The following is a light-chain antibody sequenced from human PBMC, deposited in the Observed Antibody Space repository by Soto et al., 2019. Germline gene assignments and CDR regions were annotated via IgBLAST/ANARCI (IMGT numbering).Light chain of an antibody. V-gene: IGKV3-11*01. CDR1: QSVSSS. J-gene: IGKJ4*01. CDR3: QQHSNWPHT. CDR2: DAS. Sequence: EIVLIQSPATLSLSPGERATLSCRASQSVSSSLAWYQQNPGQAPRLLIFDASNRATGIPVRFSGSGSGTDFTLTISSLEPEDFTVYYCQQHSNWPHTFGGGTRVEIK.